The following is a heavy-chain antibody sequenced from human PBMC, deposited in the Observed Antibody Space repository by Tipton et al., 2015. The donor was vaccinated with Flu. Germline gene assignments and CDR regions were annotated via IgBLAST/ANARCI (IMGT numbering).Heavy chain of an antibody. Sequence: TLSLTCTVSGGSISSSSHYWGWIRQAPGRGLEWVGSIYYTGYPYYNSSLKSRLAMSIDTSKKQFSLRLSSVTAADTAVYYCARHIAAAAFFDYWGQGVLVTVSS. CDR1: GGSISSSSHY. V-gene: IGHV4-39*07. CDR2: IYYTGYP. CDR3: ARHIAAAAFFDY. J-gene: IGHJ4*01. D-gene: IGHD6-13*01.